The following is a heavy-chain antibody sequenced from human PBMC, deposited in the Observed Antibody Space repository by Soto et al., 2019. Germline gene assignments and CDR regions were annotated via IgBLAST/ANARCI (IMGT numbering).Heavy chain of an antibody. D-gene: IGHD1-26*01. Sequence: PGESLKISCKGSGYSFTSYWISWVRQMPGKGLEWMGRIDPSDSYTNYSPSFQGHVTISADKSISTAYLQWSSLKASGTAMYYCASPLYSGSYSYGMDVWGQGTTVTVSS. V-gene: IGHV5-10-1*01. CDR2: IDPSDSYT. CDR3: ASPLYSGSYSYGMDV. J-gene: IGHJ6*02. CDR1: GYSFTSYW.